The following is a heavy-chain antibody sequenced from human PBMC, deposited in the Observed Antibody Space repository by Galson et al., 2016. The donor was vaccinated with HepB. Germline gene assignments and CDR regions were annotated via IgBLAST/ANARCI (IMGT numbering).Heavy chain of an antibody. Sequence: TLSLTCTVSGGSISSGGYYWSWIRQHPGKGLEWIGYIYYSGSTYYNPSLKSRVTIPVDTSKNQFSLKLSSVTAADTAVYYCASGGMVGTTTENAFDIWGQGTMVTVSS. D-gene: IGHD1-26*01. V-gene: IGHV4-31*03. J-gene: IGHJ3*02. CDR1: GGSISSGGYY. CDR2: IYYSGST. CDR3: ASGGMVGTTTENAFDI.